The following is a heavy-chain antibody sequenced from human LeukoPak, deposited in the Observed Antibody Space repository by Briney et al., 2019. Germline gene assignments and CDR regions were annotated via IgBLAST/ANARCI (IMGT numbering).Heavy chain of an antibody. V-gene: IGHV4-59*08. CDR3: ARHPFATPFDY. D-gene: IGHD2-15*01. Sequence: TSETLSLTCTVSGDSVSGVYWSWIRQPPGKGLEWTGYVYYSGDTNYNPSLKSRVTMSLDTSKNQVSLRLSSVTAADTAVYYCARHPFATPFDYWGRGTLLTVSS. J-gene: IGHJ4*02. CDR2: VYYSGDT. CDR1: GDSVSGVY.